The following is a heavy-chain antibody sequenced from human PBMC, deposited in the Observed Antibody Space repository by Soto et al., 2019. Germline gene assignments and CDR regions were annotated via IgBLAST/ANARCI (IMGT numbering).Heavy chain of an antibody. J-gene: IGHJ4*02. V-gene: IGHV1-8*01. CDR1: GDSFSTYD. D-gene: IGHD3-10*01. CDR3: ARGRASGSYYLLDY. CDR2: INPNSGNI. Sequence: ASLNVSCKASGDSFSTYDINWVRQDTGHGLEWMGWINPNSGNIGYAQRFQGRVTMTRDTAIRTAYMEVSSLRSDDTAVYYCARGRASGSYYLLDYWGQGTLVTVSS.